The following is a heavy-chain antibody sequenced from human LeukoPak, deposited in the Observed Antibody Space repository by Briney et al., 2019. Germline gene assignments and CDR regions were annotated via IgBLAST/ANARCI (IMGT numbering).Heavy chain of an antibody. CDR3: ARVLEYYYDSSGYYFDY. J-gene: IGHJ4*02. D-gene: IGHD3-22*01. V-gene: IGHV4-59*01. Sequence: SETLSLTCTVSGGSISSYYWSWIRQPPGKGLEWIGYIYYSGSTNYNPSLKSRVTISVDTSKNQFSPKLSSVTAADTAVYYCARVLEYYYDSSGYYFDYWGQGTLVTVSS. CDR2: IYYSGST. CDR1: GGSISSYY.